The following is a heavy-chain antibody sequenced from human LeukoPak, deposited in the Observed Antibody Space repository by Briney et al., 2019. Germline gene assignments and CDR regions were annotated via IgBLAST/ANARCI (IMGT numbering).Heavy chain of an antibody. Sequence: SSVKVSCKASGYTFTSYSINWVRQAPGQGLEWMGWISSYNGNTNYAQKLQGRVTMTTDTPTSTAHMELRSLRSDDTAVYYCARGPSSGWHKADYWGQGTLVTVSS. D-gene: IGHD6-19*01. CDR3: ARGPSSGWHKADY. J-gene: IGHJ4*02. V-gene: IGHV1-18*01. CDR2: ISSYNGNT. CDR1: GYTFTSYS.